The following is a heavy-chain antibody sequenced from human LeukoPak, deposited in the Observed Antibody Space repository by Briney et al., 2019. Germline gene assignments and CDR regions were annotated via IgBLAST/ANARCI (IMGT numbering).Heavy chain of an antibody. D-gene: IGHD3-3*01. CDR2: IYPGDSDT. V-gene: IGHV5-51*01. CDR3: ASRGTRDFWSGYLKLEYAFDI. CDR1: GYSFTSYW. Sequence: GESLKISCKGSGYSFTSYWIGWVRQMPGKGLEWMGIIYPGDSDTRYSPSFQGQVTISADKSISTAYLQWSSLKASDTAMYYCASRGTRDFWSGYLKLEYAFDIWGQGTMVTVSS. J-gene: IGHJ3*02.